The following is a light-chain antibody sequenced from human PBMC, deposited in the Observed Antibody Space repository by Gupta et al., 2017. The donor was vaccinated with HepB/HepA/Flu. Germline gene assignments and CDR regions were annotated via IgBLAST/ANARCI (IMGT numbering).Light chain of an antibody. CDR3: QSYDSSLIWV. Sequence: QSVLTQPPSVSGAPGQRVTISCTGSISNIGAGYDLHWYQQLPGTAPNRLIYGNSNRPSGVPDRFSGSKSGTSASLAITGLQAEDEADYYCQSYDSSLIWVFGGGTKLTVL. CDR1: ISNIGAGYD. CDR2: GNS. J-gene: IGLJ3*02. V-gene: IGLV1-40*01.